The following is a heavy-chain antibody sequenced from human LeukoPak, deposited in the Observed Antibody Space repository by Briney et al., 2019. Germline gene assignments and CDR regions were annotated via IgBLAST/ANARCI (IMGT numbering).Heavy chain of an antibody. CDR3: ARGGYNWNDVGWFDP. CDR1: GYSISSGYY. CDR2: IYHSGST. Sequence: SETLSLTCTVSGYSISSGYYWGWIRQPPGKGLEWIGSIYHSGSTYYNPSLKSRVTISVDTSKNQFSLKLSSVTAADTAVYYCARGGYNWNDVGWFDPWGQGTLVTVSS. J-gene: IGHJ5*02. V-gene: IGHV4-38-2*02. D-gene: IGHD1-20*01.